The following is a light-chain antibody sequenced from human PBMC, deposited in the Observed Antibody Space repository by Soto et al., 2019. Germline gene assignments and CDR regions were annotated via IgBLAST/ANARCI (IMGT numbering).Light chain of an antibody. Sequence: DIQMTQSPSTLSASVGDRVTITCRASQSINSWLAWYQQKPGKAPKLLIYDASSLESGVPSRFSGRGSGTEFTLTISSLQPDDFATYYCQQYNSYPMYTFGQGTKLEIK. CDR2: DAS. CDR1: QSINSW. V-gene: IGKV1-5*01. CDR3: QQYNSYPMYT. J-gene: IGKJ2*01.